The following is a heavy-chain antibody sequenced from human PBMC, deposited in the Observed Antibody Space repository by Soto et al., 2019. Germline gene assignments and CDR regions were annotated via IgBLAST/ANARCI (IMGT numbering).Heavy chain of an antibody. V-gene: IGHV1-69*06. D-gene: IGHD6-19*01. CDR3: ARDRSSSWYNGTFYFDS. Sequence: QVQLVQSGAEVRKPGSSVKVSCKASGGTFTTYDISWVRQAPGQGLEWMGGIIPLFDATKYAQKLQGRVTITADKYTGTAYMELSSLRSEDTAMYYCARDRSSSWYNGTFYFDSWGQGTLVTVSS. CDR2: IIPLFDAT. CDR1: GGTFTTYD. J-gene: IGHJ4*02.